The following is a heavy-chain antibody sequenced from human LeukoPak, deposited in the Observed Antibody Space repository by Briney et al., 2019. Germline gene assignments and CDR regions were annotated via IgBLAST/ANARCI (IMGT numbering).Heavy chain of an antibody. CDR2: INPSESVK. D-gene: IGHD2-21*01. CDR1: GFTFNTYW. Sequence: PGGSLRLSCTASGFTFNTYWMNWARQAPGKGLEWVASINPSESVKYYVDSVKGRFTISRDNAKNSLYLQMNSLRVEDTAVYYCARYCGGDCYGMDVWGQGTTVTVSS. V-gene: IGHV3-7*01. CDR3: ARYCGGDCYGMDV. J-gene: IGHJ6*02.